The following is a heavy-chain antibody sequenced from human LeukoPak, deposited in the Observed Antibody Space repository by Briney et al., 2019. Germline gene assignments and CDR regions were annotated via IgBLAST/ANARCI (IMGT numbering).Heavy chain of an antibody. CDR1: GGSISGSSYY. CDR3: ASRSSGWFDP. J-gene: IGHJ5*02. Sequence: PSETLSLTCTVSGGSISGSSYYWSWIRQPPGKGLEWIGYIYYSGSTNYNPSLKSRVTISVDTSKNQFSLKLSSVTAADTAVYYCASRSSGWFDPWGQGTLVTVSS. D-gene: IGHD3-10*01. V-gene: IGHV4-61*01. CDR2: IYYSGST.